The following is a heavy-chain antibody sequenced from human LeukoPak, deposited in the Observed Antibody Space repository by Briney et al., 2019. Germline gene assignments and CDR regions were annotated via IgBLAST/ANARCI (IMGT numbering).Heavy chain of an antibody. CDR2: TYYRSRWYN. V-gene: IGHV6-1*01. D-gene: IGHD2-8*01. CDR1: GDSVSSNSAA. J-gene: IGHJ3*02. Sequence: SRTLSLTCAISGDSVSSNSAAWNWIRQSPSRGLEWLGRTYYRSRWYNDYAPSVKGRITVNPDTSKNQFSLQLNSVSPEDTAVYYCVRDSGMGLDAFDIWGQGTMVTVSS. CDR3: VRDSGMGLDAFDI.